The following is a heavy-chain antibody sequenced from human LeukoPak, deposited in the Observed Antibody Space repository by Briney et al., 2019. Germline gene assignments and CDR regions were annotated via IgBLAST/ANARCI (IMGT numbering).Heavy chain of an antibody. V-gene: IGHV4-34*01. CDR1: GGSFSGYL. CDR2: INHSGST. CDR3: ARLERITMVRGVMVY. D-gene: IGHD3-10*01. Sequence: PSETLSLTCAVYGGSFSGYLWSWIRQPPGKGLEWIGDINHSGSTNYNPSLKSRVTISVDTSKNQFSLKLSSVTAADTAVYYCARLERITMVRGVMVYWGQGTLVTVSS. J-gene: IGHJ4*02.